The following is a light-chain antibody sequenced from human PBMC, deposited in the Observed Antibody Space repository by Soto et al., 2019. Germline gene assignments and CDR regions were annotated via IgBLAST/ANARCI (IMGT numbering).Light chain of an antibody. CDR1: SSDIGYYNY. V-gene: IGLV2-14*01. CDR2: EVS. Sequence: QSGLTQPASVSGSPGQSITISCTGTSSDIGYYNYVSWYQQHPGKAPKVIIYEVSNRPSGVSDRFSGSKSGNTASLTISGLQAEDEGDYYCSSYEDSSILMFGGGTKVTVL. J-gene: IGLJ3*02. CDR3: SSYEDSSILM.